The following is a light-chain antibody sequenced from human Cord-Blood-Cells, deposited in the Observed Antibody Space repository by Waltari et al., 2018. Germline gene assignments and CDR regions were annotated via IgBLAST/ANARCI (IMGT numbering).Light chain of an antibody. V-gene: IGLV2-11*01. J-gene: IGLJ3*02. CDR3: CSYAGSYTWV. Sequence: QSALTQPRSVSGSPGQSVTISCTGTSSDVGGYNYVSWYQQHQGKAPKLMIYDVSKRPSGVPGRFSGSKSGNTASLTISGLQAEDEADYSCCSYAGSYTWVFGGGTKLTVL. CDR1: SSDVGGYNY. CDR2: DVS.